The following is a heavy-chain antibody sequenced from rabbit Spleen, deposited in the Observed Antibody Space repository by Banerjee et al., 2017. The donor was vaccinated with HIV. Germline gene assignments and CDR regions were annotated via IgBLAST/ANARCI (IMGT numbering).Heavy chain of an antibody. Sequence: QSLEESGGDMVKPGASLTLTCKASGFSFNSGYDMCWVRQAPGKGLEWIACIDTGSSAFTYFASWAKGRFTISKTSSTTVTLQMTSLTAADTATYFCARDSGSSFSSYGMDLWGPGTLVTVS. CDR3: ARDSGSSFSSYGMDL. CDR1: GFSFNSGYD. J-gene: IGHJ6*01. D-gene: IGHD8-1*01. V-gene: IGHV1S40*01. CDR2: IDTGSSAFT.